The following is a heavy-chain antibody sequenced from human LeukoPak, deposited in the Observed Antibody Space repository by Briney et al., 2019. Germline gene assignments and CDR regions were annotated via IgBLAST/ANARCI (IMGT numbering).Heavy chain of an antibody. D-gene: IGHD3-10*01. CDR1: GYTFTGYY. CDR2: INPNSGGT. Sequence: ASVKVSCKASGYTFTGYYMHWVRQAPGQGLEWMGWINPNSGGTNYAQKFQGWVTMTRDTSISTAYMELSRLRSDDTAVYYCARGGGGDYYGSGSPAHGMDVWGQGTTVTVSS. V-gene: IGHV1-2*04. CDR3: ARGGGGDYYGSGSPAHGMDV. J-gene: IGHJ6*02.